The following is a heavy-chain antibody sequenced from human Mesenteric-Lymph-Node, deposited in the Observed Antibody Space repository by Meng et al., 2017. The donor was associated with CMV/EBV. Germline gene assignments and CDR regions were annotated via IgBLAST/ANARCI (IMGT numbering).Heavy chain of an antibody. CDR2: ISGYMGNT. Sequence: ASVKVSCKASGYNFIAYSIVWVRQAPGQGLECMGWISGYMGNTKYTQKFQDRVAMTRDTSTNTAYMELRSLRADDTAVYYCARDVSGSSGYGHWGQGTLVTVSS. CDR3: ARDVSGSSGYGH. CDR1: GYNFIAYS. V-gene: IGHV1-18*01. J-gene: IGHJ4*02. D-gene: IGHD3-22*01.